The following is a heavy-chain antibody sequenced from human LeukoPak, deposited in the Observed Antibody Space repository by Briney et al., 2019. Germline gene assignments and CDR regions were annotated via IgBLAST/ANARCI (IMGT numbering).Heavy chain of an antibody. CDR1: GFTFSSYA. Sequence: GGSLRLSCAASGFTFSSYAMSWVRQAPGKGLEWVSAISGSGGSTYYADSVKGRFTISRDNSKNTLYLQMSSLRAEDTAVYYCAKVAGPTYYYDSSGLFFDYWGQGTLVTVSS. CDR3: AKVAGPTYYYDSSGLFFDY. V-gene: IGHV3-23*01. D-gene: IGHD3-22*01. J-gene: IGHJ4*02. CDR2: ISGSGGST.